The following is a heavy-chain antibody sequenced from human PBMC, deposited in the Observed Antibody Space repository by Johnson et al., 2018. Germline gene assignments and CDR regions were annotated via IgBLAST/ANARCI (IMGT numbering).Heavy chain of an antibody. CDR3: DRERAPLAVAGTECYYYYYALDV. J-gene: IGHJ6*02. V-gene: IGHV3-7*01. Sequence: VQLQESGGGLVQRGGSLRLSCAASGFTFSSYWMSWVRQAPGKGLEWVANIKQDGSEKYYVDSVKGRFTISRDNAKKSLYVQRNRLGVEDTAVYYGDRERAPLAVAGTECYYYYYALDVWGQGTTVTVSS. CDR2: IKQDGSEK. D-gene: IGHD6-19*01. CDR1: GFTFSSYW.